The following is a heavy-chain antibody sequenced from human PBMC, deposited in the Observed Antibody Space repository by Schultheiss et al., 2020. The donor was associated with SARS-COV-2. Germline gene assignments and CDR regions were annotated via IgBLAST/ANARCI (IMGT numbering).Heavy chain of an antibody. CDR2: ISYDGSNK. CDR1: GFTFSSYA. CDR3: ARDKRKFDY. J-gene: IGHJ4*02. V-gene: IGHV3-30-3*01. D-gene: IGHD1-1*01. Sequence: GESLKISCAASGFTFSSYAMHWVRQAPGKGLEWVAVISYDGSNKYYADSVKGRFTISRDNSKNTLYLQMNSLRAEDTAVYYCARDKRKFDYWGQGTLVTVSS.